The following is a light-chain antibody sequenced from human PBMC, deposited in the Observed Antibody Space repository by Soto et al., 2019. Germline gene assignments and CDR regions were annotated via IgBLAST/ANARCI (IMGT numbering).Light chain of an antibody. CDR2: EGS. V-gene: IGLV2-23*01. CDR1: TSDVGSYNL. Sequence: QSALTQPASVSGSPGQSITISCTGTTSDVGSYNLVSWYQLHPGKAPKLIIYEGSKRPSGVSNRFSGSKSGNTASLTISGLQAEDGADYYCCSYAGSNTYVFGTGTKVTVL. CDR3: CSYAGSNTYV. J-gene: IGLJ1*01.